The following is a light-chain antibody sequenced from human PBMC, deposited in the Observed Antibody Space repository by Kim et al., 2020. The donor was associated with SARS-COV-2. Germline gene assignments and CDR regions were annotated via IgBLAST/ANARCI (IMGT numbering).Light chain of an antibody. V-gene: IGKV1-39*01. J-gene: IGKJ2*01. CDR2: AAS. CDR3: QQSYSTPRT. Sequence: ASVGDRVTITCRASQSITSYLNWYQQKPGKAPNLLIYAASSLQSGVPSRFSGSGSGTDFTLTNSSLQPEDFATYYCQQSYSTPRTFGQGTRLEI. CDR1: QSITSY.